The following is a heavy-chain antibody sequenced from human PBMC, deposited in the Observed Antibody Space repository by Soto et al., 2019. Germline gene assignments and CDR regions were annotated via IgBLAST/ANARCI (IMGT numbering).Heavy chain of an antibody. V-gene: IGHV4-4*02. Sequence: SETLSLTCAVSGGSIGSSNWWSWVRQPPGKGLEWIGEIYHSGSTNYNPSLKSRVTISVDKSKNQFSLKLSSVTAADTAVYYCARFLLLYDSSGYYPVSHAFDIWGQGTMVTVSS. CDR3: ARFLLLYDSSGYYPVSHAFDI. D-gene: IGHD3-22*01. J-gene: IGHJ3*02. CDR1: GGSIGSSNW. CDR2: IYHSGST.